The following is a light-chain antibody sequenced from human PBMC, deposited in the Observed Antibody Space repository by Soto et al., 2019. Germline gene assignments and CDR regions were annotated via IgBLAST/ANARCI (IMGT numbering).Light chain of an antibody. V-gene: IGLV1-40*01. J-gene: IGLJ1*01. CDR1: SSNIGANFD. Sequence: QPVLTQPPSMSGAPGQRVTISCTGSSSNIGANFDVHWYQQLPGTAPKLLIFGDTNRPSGVPDRFSGSKSGTSASLAITGLQAEDEADYYCQSFDSRVSGSRVFGTGTKLTVL. CDR3: QSFDSRVSGSRV. CDR2: GDT.